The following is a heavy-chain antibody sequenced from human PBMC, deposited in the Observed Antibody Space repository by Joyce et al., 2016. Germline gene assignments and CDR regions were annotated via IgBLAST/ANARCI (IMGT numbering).Heavy chain of an antibody. J-gene: IGHJ6*02. Sequence: EVQLLESGGGLVQPGGSLRLSCAASGFTFDNYAMSWVRQAPGNGLGWVSLISGSGRSTYYANTVKGRFTISRDNSKNTLYLQLSGLRAGDTAVYHCAKDFSASGMVMNWQYHYGMDVWGQGTTVTVSS. CDR3: AKDFSASGMVMNWQYHYGMDV. V-gene: IGHV3-23*01. CDR2: ISGSGRST. CDR1: GFTFDNYA. D-gene: IGHD5-18*01.